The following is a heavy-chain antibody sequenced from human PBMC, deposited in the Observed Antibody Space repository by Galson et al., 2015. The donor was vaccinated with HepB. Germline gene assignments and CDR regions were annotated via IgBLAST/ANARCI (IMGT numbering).Heavy chain of an antibody. CDR2: ISAYNGNT. CDR1: GYTFTSYG. V-gene: IGHV1-18*01. J-gene: IGHJ3*02. Sequence: SVKVSCKASGYTFTSYGISWVRQAPGQGLEWMGWISAYNGNTNYAQKLQGRVTMTTDTSTSTAYMELRSLRSDDTAVYYCARDLPPPPTSVTMARVVEDAFDIWGQGTMVTVSS. CDR3: ARDLPPPPTSVTMARVVEDAFDI. D-gene: IGHD4-17*01.